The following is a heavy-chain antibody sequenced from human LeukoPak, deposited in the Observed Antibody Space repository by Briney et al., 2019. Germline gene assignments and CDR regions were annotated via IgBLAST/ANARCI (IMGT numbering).Heavy chain of an antibody. CDR2: ISYDGHYK. V-gene: IGHV3-30-3*01. Sequence: GGSLRLSCAASGFTFSNYAMHWVRQAPGKGLEWVAVISYDGHYKYYADSVKGRFTISRDNSRNTLYLQMNSLRGEDTAVYYCARDHAADIVATGEDYWGQGTLVTVSS. CDR3: ARDHAADIVATGEDY. J-gene: IGHJ4*02. D-gene: IGHD5-12*01. CDR1: GFTFSNYA.